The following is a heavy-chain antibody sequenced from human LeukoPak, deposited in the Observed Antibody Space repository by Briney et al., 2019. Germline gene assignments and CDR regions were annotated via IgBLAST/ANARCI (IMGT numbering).Heavy chain of an antibody. V-gene: IGHV4-31*03. CDR2: IYYSGST. CDR3: ARTRLAAADYYYYYGMDV. CDR1: GGSISSGGYY. Sequence: PSETLSLTCTVSGGSISSGGYYWSWIRQHPGKGLEWIGYIYYSGSTYYNPSLKSRVTISVDTSKNQFSLKLSSVTAADTAVYYCARTRLAAADYYYYYGMDVWGQGTTVTVSS. J-gene: IGHJ6*02. D-gene: IGHD6-13*01.